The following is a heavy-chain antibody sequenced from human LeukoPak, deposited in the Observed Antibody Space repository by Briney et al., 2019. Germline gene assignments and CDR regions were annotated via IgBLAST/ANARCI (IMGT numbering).Heavy chain of an antibody. CDR3: ASTTLGVVVPAAIVADYMDV. Sequence: ASVKVSCKASGGTFSSYAISWVRQAPRQGLEWMGGIIPIFGTANYAQKFQGRVTITTDESTSTAYMELSSLRSEDTAVYYCASTTLGVVVPAAIVADYMDVWGKGTTVTVSS. CDR2: IIPIFGTA. D-gene: IGHD2-2*02. CDR1: GGTFSSYA. V-gene: IGHV1-69*05. J-gene: IGHJ6*03.